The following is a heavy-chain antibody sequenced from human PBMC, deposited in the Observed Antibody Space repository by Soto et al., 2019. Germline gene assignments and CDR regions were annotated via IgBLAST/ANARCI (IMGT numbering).Heavy chain of an antibody. CDR1: GFTFSSHG. Sequence: PGGSLRLSCAASGFTFSSHGMGWVRQAPGKGLEWVSAISGSGGSTYYADSVKGRFTISRDNSKDTLYLQMNSLRAEDTAVYFCAKAPPSSYYYYYGMDVWGQGTTVTVSS. CDR2: ISGSGGST. J-gene: IGHJ6*02. CDR3: AKAPPSSYYYYYGMDV. V-gene: IGHV3-23*01.